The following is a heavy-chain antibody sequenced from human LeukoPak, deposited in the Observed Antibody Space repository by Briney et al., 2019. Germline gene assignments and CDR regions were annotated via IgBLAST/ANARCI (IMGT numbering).Heavy chain of an antibody. D-gene: IGHD3-3*01. CDR1: GGSISSSSYY. V-gene: IGHV4-39*01. Sequence: SETLSLTCTVSGGSISSSSYYWGWIRQPPGKGLEWIGSIYYSGSTYYNPSLKSRVTISVDTSKNQFSLKLSSVTAADTAVYYCARHKAIFGVVQGPLDYWGQGTLVTVSS. CDR3: ARHKAIFGVVQGPLDY. J-gene: IGHJ4*02. CDR2: IYYSGST.